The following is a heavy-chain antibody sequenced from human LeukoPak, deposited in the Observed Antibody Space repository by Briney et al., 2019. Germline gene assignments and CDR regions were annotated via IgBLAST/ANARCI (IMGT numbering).Heavy chain of an antibody. CDR3: ARAPKAVNNWFDP. CDR2: INPSGGST. Sequence: ASVKVSCKASGYTFTSYYMHWVRQAPGLGLEWMGIINPSGGSTSYAQKFQGRVTMTRDTSTSTVYMELNSLRAEDTAVYYCARAPKAVNNWFDPWGQGTLVTVSS. CDR1: GYTFTSYY. J-gene: IGHJ5*02. V-gene: IGHV1-46*01. D-gene: IGHD3-22*01.